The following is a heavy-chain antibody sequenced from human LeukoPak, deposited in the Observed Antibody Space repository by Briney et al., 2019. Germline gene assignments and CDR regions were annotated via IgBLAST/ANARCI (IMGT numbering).Heavy chain of an antibody. J-gene: IGHJ5*02. V-gene: IGHV4-34*01. CDR1: GGSFSAYY. D-gene: IGHD4-23*01. CDR2: INHSGST. Sequence: PSETLSLTCAVYGGSFSAYYWTWIRQPPGMGLEWIGEINHSGSTNYNPSLKSRVAISVDTSKNQFSLKLTSVTAADTAVYYCARYRGNSNGGFDPWGQGTLVTVSS. CDR3: ARYRGNSNGGFDP.